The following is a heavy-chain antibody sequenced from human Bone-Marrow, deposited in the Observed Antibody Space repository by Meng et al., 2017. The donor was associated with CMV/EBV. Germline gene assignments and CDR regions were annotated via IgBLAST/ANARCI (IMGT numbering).Heavy chain of an antibody. Sequence: SETLSLTCTVSGSSISSGYYWGWIRQPPGKGLEWNGSIYHSGSTYYNPSIKSRVTISVDTSKNHFSLKPSSVTSADTAVYYGARQARPQDYYYYYGMDVWGQGTTVTVSS. CDR1: GSSISSGYY. D-gene: IGHD6-25*01. V-gene: IGHV4-38-2*02. J-gene: IGHJ6*02. CDR2: IYHSGST. CDR3: ARQARPQDYYYYYGMDV.